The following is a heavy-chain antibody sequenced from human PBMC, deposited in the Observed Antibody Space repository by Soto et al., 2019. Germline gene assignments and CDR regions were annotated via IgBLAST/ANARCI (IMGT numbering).Heavy chain of an antibody. V-gene: IGHV7-4-1*01. D-gene: IGHD1-26*01. J-gene: IGHJ4*02. Sequence: DSVKVCFKGSGYSFTRYSINLLRQAPGQGFEWMGWINPNTGKPTYDQGFTGRFVFSVDTSVSTVYLQISSLKADDSAVYYCARDRASGSFDYWGQGTQVTVSS. CDR2: INPNTGKP. CDR1: GYSFTRYS. CDR3: ARDRASGSFDY.